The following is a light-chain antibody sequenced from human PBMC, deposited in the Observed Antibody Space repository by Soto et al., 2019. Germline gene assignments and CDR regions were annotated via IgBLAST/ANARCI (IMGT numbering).Light chain of an antibody. CDR1: HSISSY. Sequence: EIVMTQTPATLSLSPGERATLSCRASHSISSYLAWYQQKPGQAPRLLIYDASNRATCVPARFRGSGSGTDFTLTISSLEPEDSAVYDCQQRSTWVTFGGGTKVEI. CDR3: QQRSTWVT. J-gene: IGKJ4*01. V-gene: IGKV3-11*01. CDR2: DAS.